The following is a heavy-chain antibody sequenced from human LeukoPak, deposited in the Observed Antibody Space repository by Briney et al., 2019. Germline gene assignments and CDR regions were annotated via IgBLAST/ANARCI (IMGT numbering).Heavy chain of an antibody. V-gene: IGHV3-30-3*01. CDR3: ARDLDSSGYDPPSSFDY. CDR2: ISYDGSNK. J-gene: IGHJ4*02. CDR1: GFTFSTYA. Sequence: GGSLRLSCAASGFTFSTYAMHWVRRAPGKGLEWVAIISYDGSNKYYADSVKGRFTISRDNSKNTLYLQMNSLRAEDTAVYYCARDLDSSGYDPPSSFDYWGQGTLVTVSS. D-gene: IGHD3-22*01.